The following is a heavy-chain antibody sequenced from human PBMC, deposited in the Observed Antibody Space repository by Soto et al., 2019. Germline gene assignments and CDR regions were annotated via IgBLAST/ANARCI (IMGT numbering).Heavy chain of an antibody. Sequence: GGSLRLSCAASGFTFSSYGMHWVRQAPGKGLEWVAVIWYDGSNKYYADSVKGRFTISRDNSKNTLYLQMNSLRAEDTAVYYCARDVVIGSGDAFDIWGQGTMVTVSS. V-gene: IGHV3-33*01. CDR3: ARDVVIGSGDAFDI. CDR2: IWYDGSNK. J-gene: IGHJ3*02. D-gene: IGHD5-12*01. CDR1: GFTFSSYG.